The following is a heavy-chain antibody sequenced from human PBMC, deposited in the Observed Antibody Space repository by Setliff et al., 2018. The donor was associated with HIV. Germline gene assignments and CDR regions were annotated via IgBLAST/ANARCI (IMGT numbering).Heavy chain of an antibody. J-gene: IGHJ1*01. CDR2: IYYIGNT. Sequence: KASETLSLTCTVSGGSISGYCWSWIRQPPGKGLEWIGYIYYIGNTNYNPSLKSLVTISVDTSKNQFSLKLSSVTAADTAVYFCARDSPADGGNPGRFQRWGQGTLVTVSS. CDR1: GGSISGYC. CDR3: ARDSPADGGNPGRFQR. D-gene: IGHD2-15*01. V-gene: IGHV4-59*12.